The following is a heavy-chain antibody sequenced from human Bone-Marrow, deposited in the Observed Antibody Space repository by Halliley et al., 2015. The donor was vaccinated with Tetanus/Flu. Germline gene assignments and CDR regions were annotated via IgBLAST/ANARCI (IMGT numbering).Heavy chain of an antibody. J-gene: IGHJ5*02. CDR2: IKTETDGGTI. D-gene: IGHD3-3*01. Sequence: GKGREWGGRIKTETDGGTIDYAAPVKGRFAISRDDSKNTVYLQMNSLKTEDTGVYFCTWSGAAWGQGTLVTVSS. V-gene: IGHV3-15*07. CDR3: TWSGAA.